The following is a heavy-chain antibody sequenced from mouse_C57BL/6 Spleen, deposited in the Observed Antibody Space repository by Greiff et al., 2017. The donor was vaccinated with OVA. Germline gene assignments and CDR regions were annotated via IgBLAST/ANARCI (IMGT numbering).Heavy chain of an antibody. V-gene: IGHV5-9-1*02. CDR1: GFTFSSYA. D-gene: IGHD2-1*01. CDR3: TRVGKRGYAMDY. J-gene: IGHJ4*01. CDR2: ISSGGDYI. Sequence: EVKLMESGEGLVKPGGSLKLSCAASGFTFSSYAMSWVRQTPEKRLEWVAYISSGGDYIYYADTVKGRFTISRDNARNTLYLQMSSLKSEDTAMYYCTRVGKRGYAMDYWGQGTSVTVSS.